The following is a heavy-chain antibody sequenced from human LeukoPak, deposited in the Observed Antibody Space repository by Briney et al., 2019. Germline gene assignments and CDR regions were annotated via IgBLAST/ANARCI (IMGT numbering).Heavy chain of an antibody. CDR3: ARAFTSTGYYYVEY. CDR2: ISSSSSTI. CDR1: GFTVSSYS. D-gene: IGHD3-22*01. V-gene: IGHV3-48*02. J-gene: IGHJ4*02. Sequence: GGSLRLSCAASGFTVSSYSMNWVRQAPGKGLEWVSYISSSSSTIYYADSVKGRFTISRDNAKNSLYLQMNSLRDEDTAVYYCARAFTSTGYYYVEYWGQGTLVTVSS.